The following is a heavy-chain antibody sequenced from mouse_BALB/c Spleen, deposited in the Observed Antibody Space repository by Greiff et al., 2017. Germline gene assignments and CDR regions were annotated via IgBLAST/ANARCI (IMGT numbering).Heavy chain of an antibody. CDR2: ISSGGGST. CDR1: GFAFSSYD. V-gene: IGHV5-12-1*01. J-gene: IGHJ3*01. CDR3: ARLYGNYGFAY. Sequence: EVHLVESGGGLVKPGGSLKLSCAASGFAFSSYDMSWVRQTPEKRLEWVAYISSGGGSTYYPDTVKGRFTISRDNAKNTLYLQMSSLTSEDTAMYYCARLYGNYGFAYWGQGTLVTVSA. D-gene: IGHD2-1*01.